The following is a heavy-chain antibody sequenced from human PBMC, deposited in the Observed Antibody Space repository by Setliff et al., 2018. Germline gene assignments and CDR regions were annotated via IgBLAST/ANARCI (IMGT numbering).Heavy chain of an antibody. D-gene: IGHD1-1*01. CDR3: RQAVVGRDVFDI. J-gene: IGHJ3*02. V-gene: IGHV4-34*01. Sequence: KTSETLSLTCSVYGESFSNNYWSWIRQSPGKGLEWIGESNHSGNTTNHPSLKSRLTMSVDTPKKQFSLTLTSVTAADTALYYCRQAVVGRDVFDIWGQGTVVTVSS. CDR1: GESFSNNY. CDR2: SNHSGNT.